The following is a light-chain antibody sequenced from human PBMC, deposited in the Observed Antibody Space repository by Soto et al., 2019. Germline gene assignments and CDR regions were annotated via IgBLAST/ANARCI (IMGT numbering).Light chain of an antibody. CDR1: QSVSSN. Sequence: EIVMTQSPATLSVSPGDRATLSCRASQSVSSNLAWYQHKPGQAPRLLIYGASTRATGIPARFSGSGSGTEFTLTISSLPSEDFAVYYCHQYNNWPPWTFGQGTKVEI. J-gene: IGKJ1*01. CDR3: HQYNNWPPWT. CDR2: GAS. V-gene: IGKV3-15*01.